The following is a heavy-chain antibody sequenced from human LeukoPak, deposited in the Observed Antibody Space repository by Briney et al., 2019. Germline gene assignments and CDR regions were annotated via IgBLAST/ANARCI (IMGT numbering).Heavy chain of an antibody. CDR2: IYHSGST. V-gene: IGHV4-38-2*02. Sequence: SETLSLTCTVSGYSISSGYYWGWIWQPPGKGLEWIGSIYHSGSTNYNPSLKSRVTISVDTSKNQFSLKLSSVTAADTAVYYCARRGQLRIVVVTNRPGYNWFDPWGQGTLVTVSS. D-gene: IGHD2-21*02. J-gene: IGHJ5*02. CDR1: GYSISSGYY. CDR3: ARRGQLRIVVVTNRPGYNWFDP.